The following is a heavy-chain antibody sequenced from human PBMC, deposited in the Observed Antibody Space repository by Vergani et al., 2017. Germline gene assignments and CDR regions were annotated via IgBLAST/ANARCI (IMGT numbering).Heavy chain of an antibody. CDR1: GYSITSGYY. D-gene: IGHD3-10*01. J-gene: IGHJ5*02. CDR2: IYHTGSA. Sequence: QVQLLESGPGLLKPSETLSLTCPVSGYSITSGYYWGWIRQPPGRGLEWIGSIYHTGSAYYNPSLKSRVTVSVDTSMNQLSLKLNSVTAADTAVYYCVRSVALWFGETKDGGWFDPWGQGTLVTVTS. V-gene: IGHV4-38-2*01. CDR3: VRSVALWFGETKDGGWFDP.